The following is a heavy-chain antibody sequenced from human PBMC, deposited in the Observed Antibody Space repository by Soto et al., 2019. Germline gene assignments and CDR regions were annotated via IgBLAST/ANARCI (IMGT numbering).Heavy chain of an antibody. CDR3: AKDNGQLWSKVFDY. J-gene: IGHJ4*02. V-gene: IGHV3-30*18. CDR2: ISYDGSNK. Sequence: GGSLRLSGAASGFTFSSYGMHWVRQAPGKGLEWVAVISYDGSNKYYEDSVKGRFTISRDNSKNTLYLQMNSLRAEDTAVYYCAKDNGQLWSKVFDYWGQGTLVTVSS. CDR1: GFTFSSYG. D-gene: IGHD5-18*01.